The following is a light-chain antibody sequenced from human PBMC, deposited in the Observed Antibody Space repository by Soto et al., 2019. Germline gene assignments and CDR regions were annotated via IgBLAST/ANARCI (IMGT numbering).Light chain of an antibody. CDR1: QSVSSSY. CDR3: QQYGSSPALT. CDR2: GAS. J-gene: IGKJ4*01. V-gene: IGKV3-20*01. Sequence: EIVLTQSPGTLSLSPGERATLSCRASQSVSSSYLAWYQQKPGQAPRLLLYGASSRATGIPDRFSGSGSGTDFTLTISRLEPEDFAVYYCQQYGSSPALTVGGGTKVEIK.